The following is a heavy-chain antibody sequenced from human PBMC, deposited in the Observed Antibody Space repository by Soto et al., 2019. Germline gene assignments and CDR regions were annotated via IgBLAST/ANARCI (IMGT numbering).Heavy chain of an antibody. CDR2: VNAGGGTT. CDR3: AKDVSSWYVFDS. V-gene: IGHV3-23*01. D-gene: IGHD6-13*01. Sequence: EVQLLESGGDLVQTGGSLRLSCAASGFIFSDYAMSWVRQAPGKGLEWVSVVNAGGGTTYYADSVKGRFTISRDNSKNTPYLEMNSLRAEDTAVYYCAKDVSSWYVFDSWGQGTLVTVSS. CDR1: GFIFSDYA. J-gene: IGHJ4*02.